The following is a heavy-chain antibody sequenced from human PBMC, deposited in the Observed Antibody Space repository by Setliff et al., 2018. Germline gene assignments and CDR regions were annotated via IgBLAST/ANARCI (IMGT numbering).Heavy chain of an antibody. D-gene: IGHD2-21*02. J-gene: IGHJ6*02. CDR2: ISGDGHYI. CDR3: ARNWVTAQHYYYGMDV. Sequence: GGSLRLSCAASGFIFSDYAMTWVRHAPGKKLEWVSAISGDGHYIYYTDSVKGRFTISRDNSRNTLYLQMNSLRAEDTAVYYCARNWVTAQHYYYGMDVWGQGTTVTVS. V-gene: IGHV3-23*01. CDR1: GFIFSDYA.